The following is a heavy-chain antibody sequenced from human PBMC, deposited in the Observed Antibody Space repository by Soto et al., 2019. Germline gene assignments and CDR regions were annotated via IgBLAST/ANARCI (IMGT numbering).Heavy chain of an antibody. CDR2: ISYDGSNK. V-gene: IGHV3-30*18. D-gene: IGHD6-19*01. J-gene: IGHJ4*02. CDR3: AKDVAVAALIDY. Sequence: GGSLRLSCAASGFTFSSYGMHWVRQAPGKGLEWVAVISYDGSNKYYADSVKGRFTISRDNSKNTLYLQMNSLRAEDTAVYYCAKDVAVAALIDYWGQGTLVTVSS. CDR1: GFTFSSYG.